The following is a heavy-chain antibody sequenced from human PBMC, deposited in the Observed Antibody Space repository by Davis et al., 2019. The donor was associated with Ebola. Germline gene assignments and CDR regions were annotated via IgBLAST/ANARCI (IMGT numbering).Heavy chain of an antibody. Sequence: MPSETLSLTCTVSGGSISSSSYYWGWIRQPPGKGLEWIGSIYYSGSTYYNPSLKSRVTISVDTSKNQFSLKLSSVTAAGTAVYYCARHGAGYCSSTSCSRVWFDPWGQGTLVTVSS. CDR3: ARHGAGYCSSTSCSRVWFDP. D-gene: IGHD2-2*01. J-gene: IGHJ5*02. CDR1: GGSISSSSYY. V-gene: IGHV4-39*01. CDR2: IYYSGST.